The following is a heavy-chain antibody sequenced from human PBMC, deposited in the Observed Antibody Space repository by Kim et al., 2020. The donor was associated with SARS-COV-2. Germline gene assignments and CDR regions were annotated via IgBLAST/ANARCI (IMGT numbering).Heavy chain of an antibody. D-gene: IGHD3-16*01. CDR1: GFTFDEHA. J-gene: IGHJ6*02. CDR3: GKDVSYTAIGFYYYAMDV. V-gene: IGHV3-43*02. Sequence: GGSLRLSCVASGFTFDEHAMHWVRQAPGKGLQWVALVSGDGGFTFYADSVKGRFTISRDNSQNSLDLQMNSLRTEDTALYYCGKDVSYTAIGFYYYAMDVWGQGTTVTVSS. CDR2: VSGDGGFT.